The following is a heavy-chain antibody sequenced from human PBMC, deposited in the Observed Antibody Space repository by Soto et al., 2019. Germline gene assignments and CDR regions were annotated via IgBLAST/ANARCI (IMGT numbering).Heavy chain of an antibody. V-gene: IGHV3-23*01. Sequence: VGSLRLSCAASGFTFSSYAMSWVRQAPGKGLEWVSAISGSGGSTYYADSVKGRFTISRDNSKNTLYLQMNSLRAEDTAVYYCAKDRARFLEWSDLDYYYYGMDVWGQGTTVTV. CDR3: AKDRARFLEWSDLDYYYYGMDV. CDR1: GFTFSSYA. J-gene: IGHJ6*02. D-gene: IGHD3-3*01. CDR2: ISGSGGST.